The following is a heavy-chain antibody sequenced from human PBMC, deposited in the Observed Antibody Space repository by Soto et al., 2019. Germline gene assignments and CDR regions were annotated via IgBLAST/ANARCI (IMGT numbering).Heavy chain of an antibody. CDR1: GFTFSSYS. CDR3: ARSVANWFDP. V-gene: IGHV3-21*01. CDR2: ISSSSSYI. Sequence: EVQLVESGGGLVKPGGSLRLSCAASGFTFSSYSMNWVRQAPGKGLEWVSSISSSSSYIYYADSVKGRFTISRDNAKNSLYLQINTLRAEDTAVYYCARSVANWFDPWGQGTLVTVSS. J-gene: IGHJ5*02. D-gene: IGHD2-15*01.